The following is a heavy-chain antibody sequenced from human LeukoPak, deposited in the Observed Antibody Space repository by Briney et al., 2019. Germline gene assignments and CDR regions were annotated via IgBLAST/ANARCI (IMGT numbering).Heavy chain of an antibody. CDR1: GYSFTSDW. CDR2: DYPGDSDT. CDR3: ARQGVGAIKDY. Sequence: GESLKISCKGSGYSFTSDWIGWVRRMPGKGLEWMGIDYPGDSDTRYSPSFQGQVTISADKSISTAYLQCSSLKASDTAMYYCARQGVGAIKDYWGQGILVPVSS. D-gene: IGHD1-26*01. J-gene: IGHJ4*02. V-gene: IGHV5-51*01.